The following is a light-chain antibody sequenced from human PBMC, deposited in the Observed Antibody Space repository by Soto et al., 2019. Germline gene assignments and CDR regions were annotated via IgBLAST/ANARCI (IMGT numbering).Light chain of an antibody. CDR2: SNN. CDR3: AAWDDSLNGPV. J-gene: IGLJ2*01. Sequence: VLTQPPSASGTPGQRVTISCSGSSSNIGSNTVNWYQQLPGTAPKLLIYSNNQRPSGVPDRFSGSKSGTSASLAISGLQSEDEADYYCAAWDDSLNGPVFGGGTKLTV. V-gene: IGLV1-44*01. CDR1: SSNIGSNT.